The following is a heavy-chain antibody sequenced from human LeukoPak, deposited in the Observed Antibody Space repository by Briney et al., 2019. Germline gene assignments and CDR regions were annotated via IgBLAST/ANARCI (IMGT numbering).Heavy chain of an antibody. CDR3: ARSYCSSTSCRYWYYFDY. Sequence: ASVKVSCKASGYTFTSYGISWVRQAPGQGLEWMGWISAYNGNINYAQKLQGRVTMTTDTPTSTAYMELRSLRSDDTAVYYCARSYCSSTSCRYWYYFDYWGQGTLVTVSS. CDR1: GYTFTSYG. D-gene: IGHD2-2*01. CDR2: ISAYNGNI. V-gene: IGHV1-18*01. J-gene: IGHJ4*02.